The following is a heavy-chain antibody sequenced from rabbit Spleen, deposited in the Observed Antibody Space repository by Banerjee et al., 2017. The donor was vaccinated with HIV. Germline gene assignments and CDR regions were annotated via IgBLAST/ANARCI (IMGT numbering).Heavy chain of an antibody. Sequence: QEQLVESGGGLVQPGGSLTLSCKASGFDFSSYSMSWVRQAPGKGLEWIGYIEPIFGNTYYANWVNGRFTISSHNAQNTLFLQLNSLTAADTATYFCARDPAYSSGSGSAIPYLWGQGTLVTVS. CDR3: ARDPAYSSGSGSAIPYL. CDR1: GFDFSSYS. CDR2: IEPIFGNT. J-gene: IGHJ3*01. D-gene: IGHD1-1*01. V-gene: IGHV1S47*01.